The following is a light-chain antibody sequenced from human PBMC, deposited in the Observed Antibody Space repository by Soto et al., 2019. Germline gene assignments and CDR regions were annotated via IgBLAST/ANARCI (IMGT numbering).Light chain of an antibody. CDR2: TVS. CDR3: MQGTHWPWT. J-gene: IGKJ1*01. V-gene: IGKV2-30*01. CDR1: QSLVYSDGYTY. Sequence: DVVMTQSPLSLPVTLGQPASISCRSSQSLVYSDGYTYLSWFQQRPGLSPRRLIYTVSNRDSGVPDRFSGSGSDTDFTLKISRVEAEDVGVYYCMQGTHWPWTFGQGTKVEIK.